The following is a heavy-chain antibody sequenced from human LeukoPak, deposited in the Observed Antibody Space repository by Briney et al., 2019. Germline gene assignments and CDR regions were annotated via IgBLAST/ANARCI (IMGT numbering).Heavy chain of an antibody. Sequence: SETLSLTCSVSGGSINNFFWSWIRQPPGRGLEWIGYIYYSGSTDYNPSLNSRVTISVDTSKNQFSLGLSSVTAADTAVYFCARHVEGDYVRGDAFDVWGQGTKVTVSS. CDR3: ARHVEGDYVRGDAFDV. J-gene: IGHJ3*01. V-gene: IGHV4-59*08. D-gene: IGHD4-17*01. CDR2: IYYSGST. CDR1: GGSINNFF.